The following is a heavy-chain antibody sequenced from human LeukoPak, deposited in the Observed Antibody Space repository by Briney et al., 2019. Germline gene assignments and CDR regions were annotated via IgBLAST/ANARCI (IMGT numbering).Heavy chain of an antibody. V-gene: IGHV3-23*01. CDR2: NGGRGGST. J-gene: IGHJ4*02. Sequence: PGGPLRLSCAASGFTFSNYAMSWVRQATGKGLVWVSANGGRGGSTFSGDSVEGRFTISRDNSKNTLYLQMNSLRAEDTAVYYCTKDGTDYSSFDYWGQGTLVTVSS. CDR3: TKDGTDYSSFDY. D-gene: IGHD4-11*01. CDR1: GFTFSNYA.